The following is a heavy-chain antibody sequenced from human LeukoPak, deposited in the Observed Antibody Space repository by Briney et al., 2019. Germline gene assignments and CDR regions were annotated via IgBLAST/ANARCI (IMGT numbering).Heavy chain of an antibody. V-gene: IGHV3-7*01. CDR2: IKQDGSSR. CDR1: GFTFRNYW. CDR3: VRGMDI. J-gene: IGHJ3*02. Sequence: GGSLRLSCAASGFTFRNYWMTWVRQAPGKGLEWVANIKQDGSSRYYVDSVEGRFSISRDNAKNSQYLQINSLRPEDTAVYYCVRGMDIWGQGTMVTVSS.